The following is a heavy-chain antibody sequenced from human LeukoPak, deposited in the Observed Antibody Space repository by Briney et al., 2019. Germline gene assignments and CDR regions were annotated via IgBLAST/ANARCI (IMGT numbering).Heavy chain of an antibody. CDR1: GFTLSYYW. D-gene: IGHD5-24*01. CDR3: ARHSAGYTTFFDY. J-gene: IGHJ4*02. CDR2: IMQDGSEK. V-gene: IGHV3-7*04. Sequence: PGGSLRLSCAASGFTLSYYWMTWGRRAPGKGLEWVANIMQDGSEKYYVDSVKGRFTISRANAKNSLYLQMNSLRAEDTAVYYCARHSAGYTTFFDYWGQGTLVTVSS.